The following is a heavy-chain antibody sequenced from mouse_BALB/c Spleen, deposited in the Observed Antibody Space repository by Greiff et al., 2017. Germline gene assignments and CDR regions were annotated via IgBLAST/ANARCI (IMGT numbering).Heavy chain of an antibody. CDR3: ARDGGTVFAY. D-gene: IGHD1-1*01. CDR1: GFTFSDYY. V-gene: IGHV5-4*02. J-gene: IGHJ3*01. CDR2: ISDGGSYT. Sequence: VQLKESGGGLVKPGGSLKLSCAASGFTFSDYYMYWVRQTPEKRLEWVATISDGGSYTYYPDSVKGRFTISRDNAKNNLYLQMSSLKSEDTAMYYCARDGGTVFAYWGQGTLVTVSA.